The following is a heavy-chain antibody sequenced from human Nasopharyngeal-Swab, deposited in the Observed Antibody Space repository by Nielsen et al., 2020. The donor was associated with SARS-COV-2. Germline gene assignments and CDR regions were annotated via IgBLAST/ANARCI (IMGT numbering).Heavy chain of an antibody. Sequence: GGSLRLYCKGSGYSFTSYWIGWVRQMPGKGLEWKGITYPRDSDNRYSPSFQGQVTISADKSLSTAYLQWSSLKASDTAMYYCARPEGVATSFKYYYQYGMDVWGQGTMVTVPS. CDR2: TYPRDSDN. J-gene: IGHJ6*02. V-gene: IGHV5-51*01. CDR3: ARPEGVATSFKYYYQYGMDV. CDR1: GYSFTSYW. D-gene: IGHD3-3*01.